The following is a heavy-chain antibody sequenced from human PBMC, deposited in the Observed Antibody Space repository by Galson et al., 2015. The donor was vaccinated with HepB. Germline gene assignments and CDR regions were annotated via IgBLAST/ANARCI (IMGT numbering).Heavy chain of an antibody. CDR1: GFTFSTYS. CDR3: ASIVTIPASGAF. CDR2: ISSTSTSI. V-gene: IGHV3-21*01. D-gene: IGHD2/OR15-2a*01. J-gene: IGHJ4*02. Sequence: SLRLSCAASGFTFSTYSMNWVRQAPGKGLEWVSSISSTSTSIYYADSVRGRFTISRDNAKNSLYLQMSSLRAEDTAVYYCASIVTIPASGAFWGQGTLAAVSS.